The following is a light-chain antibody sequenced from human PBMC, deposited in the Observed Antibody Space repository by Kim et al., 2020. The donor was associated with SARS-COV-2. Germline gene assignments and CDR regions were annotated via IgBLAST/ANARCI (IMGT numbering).Light chain of an antibody. Sequence: SYELTQPPSVSVSPGQTASITCSGDKLGDKYACWYQQKPGQSPVLVIYQDSKRPSGIPERFSGSNSGNTATLTISGTQAMDEADYYCQAWDSSSVVLGGGTHLTVL. CDR3: QAWDSSSVV. CDR1: KLGDKY. CDR2: QDS. J-gene: IGLJ2*01. V-gene: IGLV3-1*01.